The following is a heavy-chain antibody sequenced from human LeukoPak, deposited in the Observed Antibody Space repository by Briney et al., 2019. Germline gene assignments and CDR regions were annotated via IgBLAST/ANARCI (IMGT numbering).Heavy chain of an antibody. D-gene: IGHD7-27*01. V-gene: IGHV3-21*01. CDR1: GFTFSIYT. CDR3: ARDLHSGEVDI. CDR2: ISSSSTYI. J-gene: IGHJ3*02. Sequence: GGSLRLSCAASGFTFSIYTMNWVRQAPGKGLEWVSSISSSSTYIYYADSVKGRFTISRDNAKDSLYLQMNSLRAEDTAVYYCARDLHSGEVDIWGQGTMVTVSS.